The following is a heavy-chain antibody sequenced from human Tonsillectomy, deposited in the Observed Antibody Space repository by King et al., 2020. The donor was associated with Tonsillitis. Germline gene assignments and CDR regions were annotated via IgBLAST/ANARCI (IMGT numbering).Heavy chain of an antibody. J-gene: IGHJ3*02. V-gene: IGHV3-11*05. CDR1: GFTFSDYY. D-gene: IGHD1-26*01. CDR2: ISSSSTYT. Sequence: HVQLVESGGGLVKPGGSLRLSCAASGFTFSDYYISWIRQAPGKGLEWVSYISSSSTYTTYADSVKGRFTISRDNANNSLYLQMNNLRAEDTAVYYCARDGSSGSYITFDIWGQGTMVTVSS. CDR3: ARDGSSGSYITFDI.